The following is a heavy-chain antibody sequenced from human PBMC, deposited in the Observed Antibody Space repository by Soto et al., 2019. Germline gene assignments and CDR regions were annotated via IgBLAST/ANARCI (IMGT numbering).Heavy chain of an antibody. J-gene: IGHJ2*01. CDR3: VKDDRILGRRYFDL. CDR2: ISFSDGGT. D-gene: IGHD2-15*01. V-gene: IGHV3-23*01. Sequence: EEQLLESGGGLIQPGGSLRIACAASEFTFSSYAMTWVRQAPGKGLEWVSSISFSDGGTYYADSVKGRLTISRDNSKNTLFLQMNSLRVEDTAVYYCVKDDRILGRRYFDLWGRGTLVTVSS. CDR1: EFTFSSYA.